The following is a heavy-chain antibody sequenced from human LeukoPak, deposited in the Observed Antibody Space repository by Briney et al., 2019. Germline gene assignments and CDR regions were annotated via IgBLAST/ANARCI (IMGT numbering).Heavy chain of an antibody. Sequence: HPGGSLRLSCAASGFTFSSYAMSWVRQAPGKGLEWVSAISGSGGSTYYADSVKGRFTISRDNSKNTLYLQMNSLRAEDTAVYYCAKGADYYGSGSYYRYGYYYMDVWGKGTTVAVSS. V-gene: IGHV3-23*01. CDR2: ISGSGGST. CDR1: GFTFSSYA. J-gene: IGHJ6*03. D-gene: IGHD3-10*01. CDR3: AKGADYYGSGSYYRYGYYYMDV.